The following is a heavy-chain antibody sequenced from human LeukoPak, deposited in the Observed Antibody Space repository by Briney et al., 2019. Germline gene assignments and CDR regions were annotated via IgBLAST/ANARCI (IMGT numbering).Heavy chain of an antibody. D-gene: IGHD2-2*01. CDR1: GFTFSSYA. V-gene: IGHV3-30*04. J-gene: IGHJ4*02. CDR3: ARAAVVPAAFDY. Sequence: PGGSLRLSCAASGFTFSSYAMHWVRQAPGKGLEWVAVISYDGSNKYYADSVKGRFTISRDNSKDTLYLQMNSLRAEDTAVYYCARAAVVPAAFDYWGQGTLVTVSS. CDR2: ISYDGSNK.